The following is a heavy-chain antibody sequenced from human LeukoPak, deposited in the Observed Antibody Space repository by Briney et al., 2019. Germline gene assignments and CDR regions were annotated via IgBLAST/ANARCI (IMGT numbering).Heavy chain of an antibody. CDR2: IIPIRGIA. CDR1: GGAFSSYT. J-gene: IGHJ4*02. D-gene: IGHD4-17*01. Sequence: GASVKVSCKASGGAFSSYTISWVRQAPGQGLEWMGRIIPIRGIANYAQKFQGRITITLDKSTSTAYMELSSLRSEDTAVYYCARGPHYGEGYWGQGTLVTVSS. CDR3: ARGPHYGEGY. V-gene: IGHV1-69*02.